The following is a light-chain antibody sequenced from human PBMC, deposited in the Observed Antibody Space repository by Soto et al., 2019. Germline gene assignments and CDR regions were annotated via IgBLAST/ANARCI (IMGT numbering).Light chain of an antibody. CDR2: AAS. CDR3: QQSHTSPRT. CDR1: QNIGNY. V-gene: IGKV1-39*01. J-gene: IGKJ1*01. Sequence: DIQMTQSPSSLSASIGDRVTITCRASQNIGNYLNWFQQKPGKAPKLLVYAASTLQSGVPSRFTGSGSGTDFSLTISSLQPVDFATYFCQQSHTSPRTFGPGTRVEI.